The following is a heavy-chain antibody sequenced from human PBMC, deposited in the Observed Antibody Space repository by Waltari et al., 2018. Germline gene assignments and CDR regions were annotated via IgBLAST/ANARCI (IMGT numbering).Heavy chain of an antibody. D-gene: IGHD3-3*01. CDR1: GYSISSGWY. CDR3: ARMEFWSGLDY. Sequence: QVQLQESGPGLVKPSETLSLTCVVSGYSISSGWYWAWIRQPPGKGLEWIGSIYHSGTTYDPPSLKSRVPISLDTSKNQFSLTVRSVTAADTAVYYCARMEFWSGLDYWGQGALVTVSS. J-gene: IGHJ4*02. CDR2: IYHSGTT. V-gene: IGHV4-38-2*01.